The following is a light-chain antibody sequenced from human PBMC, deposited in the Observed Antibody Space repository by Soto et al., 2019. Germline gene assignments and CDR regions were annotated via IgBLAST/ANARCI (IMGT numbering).Light chain of an antibody. CDR1: QASSAY. CDR3: QQLHSYPIS. Sequence: DIQLTQSPSFLSASVGDRVTISCRASQASSAYIAGYQQVPGAAPKLLVYGASTLYTGVPSRFSGSESGAVFTLTIRSLQPEDFATYYCQQLHSYPISFGEGTRLEIK. CDR2: GAS. V-gene: IGKV1-9*01. J-gene: IGKJ5*01.